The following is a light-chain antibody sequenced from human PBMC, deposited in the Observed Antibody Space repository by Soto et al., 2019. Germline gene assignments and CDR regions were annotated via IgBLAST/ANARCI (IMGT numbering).Light chain of an antibody. CDR1: QGISSY. V-gene: IGKV1-9*01. CDR2: AAS. J-gene: IGKJ5*01. Sequence: IQMTQSPSSRSSSVGDRVTITCRASQGISSYLAWYQQKPGKAPKLLIYAASTLQSGVPLRFSVSGSGTSFTLTISSLKTEDFATYYCQQLLSYPITFCQGTRLEIK. CDR3: QQLLSYPIT.